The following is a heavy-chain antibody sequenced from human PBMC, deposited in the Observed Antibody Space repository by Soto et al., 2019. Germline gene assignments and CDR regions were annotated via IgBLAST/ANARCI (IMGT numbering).Heavy chain of an antibody. CDR3: ARVSYGDYGLNY. Sequence: QVQLVQSGAEVKEPGSSVKVSCKASGGTFNDFVITWVRQAPGQGLEWMGGVIPMYDTRDYGQRFQGRVTITADESTSTVYMELSSLRSEATAIYYCARVSYGDYGLNYWGQGTLLTVSS. CDR2: VIPMYDTR. J-gene: IGHJ4*02. D-gene: IGHD4-17*01. CDR1: GGTFNDFV. V-gene: IGHV1-69*01.